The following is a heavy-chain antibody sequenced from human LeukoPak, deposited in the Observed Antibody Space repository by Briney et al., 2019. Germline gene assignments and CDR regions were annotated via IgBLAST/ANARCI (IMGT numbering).Heavy chain of an antibody. CDR3: ARVRAARLFYYYYYMDV. D-gene: IGHD6-6*01. CDR2: IYYSGST. Sequence: SETLSHTCTVSGGSISSGGYYWSWIRQHPGKGLEWIGYIYYSGSTYYNPSLKSRVTISVDTSKNQFSLKLSSVTAADTAVYYCARVRAARLFYYYYYMDVWGKGTTVTVSS. V-gene: IGHV4-31*03. J-gene: IGHJ6*03. CDR1: GGSISSGGYY.